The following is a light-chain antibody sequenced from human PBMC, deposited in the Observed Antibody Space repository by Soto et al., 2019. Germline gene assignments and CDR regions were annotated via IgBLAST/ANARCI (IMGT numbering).Light chain of an antibody. V-gene: IGLV2-11*01. J-gene: IGLJ1*01. Sequence: SVLTQPRSVSGSPGQSVTISCTGTSSDVGGYNYVSWYQQHPGKAPKLMIYDVSKRPSGVPDRFSGSKSGNTASLTLSGLQADDVADYYCCSYAVSYTCHSVFGTVTKVTVL. CDR2: DVS. CDR1: SSDVGGYNY. CDR3: CSYAVSYTCHSV.